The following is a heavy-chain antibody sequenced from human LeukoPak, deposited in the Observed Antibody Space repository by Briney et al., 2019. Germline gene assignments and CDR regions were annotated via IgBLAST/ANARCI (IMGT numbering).Heavy chain of an antibody. J-gene: IGHJ4*02. D-gene: IGHD3-16*02. V-gene: IGHV4-31*03. CDR2: IYYSGST. CDR1: GDSISSSHYY. CDR3: ARDGAFGGVIGLFDY. Sequence: SETLSLTCTVSGDSISSSHYYWGWIRQSPGKGLEWIGYIYYSGSTYYNPSLKSRVTISVDTSKNQFSLKLSSVTAADTAVYYCARDGAFGGVIGLFDYWGQGTLVTVSS.